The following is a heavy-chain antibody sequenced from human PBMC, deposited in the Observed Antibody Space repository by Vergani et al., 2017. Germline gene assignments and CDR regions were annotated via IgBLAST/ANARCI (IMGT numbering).Heavy chain of an antibody. J-gene: IGHJ3*02. Sequence: EVQLVESGGGLVQPGGSLRLSCAASGFTFSSYSMNWVRQAPGKGLEWVSAISGSGGSTYYADSVKGRFTISRDNSKNTLYLQMNSLRAEDTAVYYCAKAFSELGSSWYVAFDIWGQGTMVTVSS. CDR1: GFTFSSYS. CDR3: AKAFSELGSSWYVAFDI. V-gene: IGHV3-23*04. CDR2: ISGSGGST. D-gene: IGHD6-13*01.